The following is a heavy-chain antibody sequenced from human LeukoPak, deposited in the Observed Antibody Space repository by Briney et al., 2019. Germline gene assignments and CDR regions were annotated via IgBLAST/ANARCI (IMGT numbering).Heavy chain of an antibody. D-gene: IGHD3-22*01. J-gene: IGHJ4*02. V-gene: IGHV4-38-2*02. Sequence: PSETLSLTCTVSGYSISSGYYWGWIRQPPGKGLEWIGSIYHSGSTYYNPSLKSRVTISVDTSKNQFSLKLSSVTAADTAVYYCARRRRYYDSSGYYYGFDYWGQGTLVTVSS. CDR1: GYSISSGYY. CDR2: IYHSGST. CDR3: ARRRRYYDSSGYYYGFDY.